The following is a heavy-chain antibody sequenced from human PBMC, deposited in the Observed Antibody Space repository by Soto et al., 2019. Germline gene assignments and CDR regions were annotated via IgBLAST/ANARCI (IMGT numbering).Heavy chain of an antibody. V-gene: IGHV5-10-1*03. CDR1: GYSFTSYW. CDR3: ARVVPAAINYYYGMDV. J-gene: IGHJ6*02. D-gene: IGHD2-2*01. Sequence: EVQLVQSGAEVKKPGESLRISCKGSGYSFTSYWISWVRQMPGKGLEWMGRIDPSDSYTNYSPSFQGHVTISADKSISTAYLQWSSLKASDTAMYYCARVVPAAINYYYGMDVWGQGTTVTVSS. CDR2: IDPSDSYT.